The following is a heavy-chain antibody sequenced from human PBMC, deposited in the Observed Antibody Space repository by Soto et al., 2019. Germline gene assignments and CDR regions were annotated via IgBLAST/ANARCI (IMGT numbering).Heavy chain of an antibody. D-gene: IGHD5-18*01. V-gene: IGHV3-30-3*01. CDR3: ARNGWIQYYGMDV. J-gene: IGHJ6*02. CDR1: GFTFSSYA. CDR2: ISYDGSNK. Sequence: QVQLVESGGGVVQPGRSLRLSCAASGFTFSSYAMHWVRQAPGKGLEWVAVISYDGSNKYYADSVKGRFTISRDNSKNTLYLQMNSLRAVDTAVYYCARNGWIQYYGMDVWGQGTTVTVSS.